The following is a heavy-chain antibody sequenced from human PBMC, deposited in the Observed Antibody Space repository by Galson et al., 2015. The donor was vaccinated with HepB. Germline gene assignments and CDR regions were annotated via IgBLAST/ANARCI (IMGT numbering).Heavy chain of an antibody. CDR3: ARDCYDSWSGCDY. Sequence: SLRLSCAASGFTFGSYSMNWVRQAPGKGLEWVSSISSSSSYIYYADSVKGRFTISRDNAKNSLYLQMNSLRAEDTAVYYCARDCYDSWSGCDYWGQGTLVTVSS. V-gene: IGHV3-21*01. D-gene: IGHD3-3*01. CDR2: ISSSSSYI. CDR1: GFTFGSYS. J-gene: IGHJ4*02.